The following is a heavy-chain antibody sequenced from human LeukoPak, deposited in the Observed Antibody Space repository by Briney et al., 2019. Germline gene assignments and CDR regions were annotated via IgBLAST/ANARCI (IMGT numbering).Heavy chain of an antibody. D-gene: IGHD3-16*02. CDR3: ARGRTYYDYVWGSYRYLFDY. CDR1: GGSISSYY. Sequence: SETLSLTCTVSGGSISSYYWSWIRQPAGKGLEWIGRIYTSGSTNYNPSLKSRVTISVDTSKNQFSLKLSSVTAADTAVYYCARGRTYYDYVWGSYRYLFDYWGQGTLFTVSS. J-gene: IGHJ4*02. V-gene: IGHV4-4*07. CDR2: IYTSGST.